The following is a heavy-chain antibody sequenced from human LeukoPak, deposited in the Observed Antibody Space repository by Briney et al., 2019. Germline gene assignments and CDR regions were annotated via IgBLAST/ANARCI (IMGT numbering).Heavy chain of an antibody. CDR1: GGSISSSSYY. D-gene: IGHD5-18*01. Sequence: PSETLSLTCAVSGGSISSSSYYWGCIRQPPGKGLEWIGIIYYSGSTYYNASLKSRFTISIDTSKNQFSLKLSCVSAADTAVYYCASSSTAMVTPFDYWGQGTLVTVS. CDR2: IYYSGST. J-gene: IGHJ4*02. CDR3: ASSSTAMVTPFDY. V-gene: IGHV4-39*01.